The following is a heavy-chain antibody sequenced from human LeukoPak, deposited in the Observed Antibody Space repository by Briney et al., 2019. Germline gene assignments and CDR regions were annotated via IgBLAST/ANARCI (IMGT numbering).Heavy chain of an antibody. V-gene: IGHV3-33*01. CDR1: GFSFSTRG. J-gene: IGHJ4*02. Sequence: PGGSLRLSCAASGFSFSTRGMHWVRQAPGKGLEWVAAISYDGSNKYYADSVKDRFTISRDNSKNTLDLQMNSLRAEDTAVYYCARVHYNTAMVNIDYWGQGTLVTVSS. CDR2: ISYDGSNK. CDR3: ARVHYNTAMVNIDY. D-gene: IGHD5-18*01.